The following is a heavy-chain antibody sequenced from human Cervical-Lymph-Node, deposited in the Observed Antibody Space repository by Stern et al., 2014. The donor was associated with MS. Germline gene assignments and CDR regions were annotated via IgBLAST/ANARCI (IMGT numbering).Heavy chain of an antibody. Sequence: VQLVESGAEVKKPGSSVKVSCKASGGTFSSNAINWERQAPGQGLEWMGGIIPIFGTANYAQKFQGRVTITADESTSTAYMELSSLRSEDTAVYYCARGKRWLQLGFDYWGQGTLVTVSS. CDR1: GGTFSSNA. CDR2: IIPIFGTA. J-gene: IGHJ4*02. D-gene: IGHD5-24*01. CDR3: ARGKRWLQLGFDY. V-gene: IGHV1-69*01.